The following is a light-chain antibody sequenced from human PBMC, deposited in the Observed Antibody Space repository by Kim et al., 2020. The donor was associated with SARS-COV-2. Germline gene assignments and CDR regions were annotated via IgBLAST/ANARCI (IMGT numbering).Light chain of an antibody. J-gene: IGLJ6*01. CDR2: GNV. CDR1: SSNIGAGYD. Sequence: QSVLTQPPSVSGAPGQRVTISCTGNSSNIGAGYDVQWYQQLPGTAPKLLMFGNVNRPSGVPDRFSGSKSGTSASLAITGLQAEDEADYYCQSFDTSLSGSRVFGSGTKVTVL. V-gene: IGLV1-40*01. CDR3: QSFDTSLSGSRV.